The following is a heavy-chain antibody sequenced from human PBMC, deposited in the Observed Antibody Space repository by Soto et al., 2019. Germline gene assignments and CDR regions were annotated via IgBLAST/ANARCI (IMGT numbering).Heavy chain of an antibody. CDR2: IIPIFGTA. V-gene: IGHV1-69*01. D-gene: IGHD6-13*01. CDR3: ARKYSSSWYAYYYYVMDV. Sequence: QVQRVQSGAEVKKPGYSVKVSCKASGGTFSRYAISWVRQAPGQGLDRMGGIIPIFGTANYAQKFQCRVTITADEATSTAYMELGSLISEHKAVYYCARKYSSSWYAYYYYVMDVWGQGTTVTVSS. J-gene: IGHJ6*02. CDR1: GGTFSRYA.